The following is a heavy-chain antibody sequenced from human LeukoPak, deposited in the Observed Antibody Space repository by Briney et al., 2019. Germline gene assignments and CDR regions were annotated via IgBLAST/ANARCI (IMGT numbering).Heavy chain of an antibody. CDR3: ARVAYYYDSSGYSRPFDY. J-gene: IGHJ4*02. Sequence: ASVKVSCKASGYTFTSYFMHWVRQAPGQGLEWMGIINPSGGSTSYAQKFQGRVTMTRDTSTSTVYMELSSLRSEDTAVYYCARVAYYYDSSGYSRPFDYWGQGTLVTVSS. D-gene: IGHD3-22*01. CDR2: INPSGGST. CDR1: GYTFTSYF. V-gene: IGHV1-46*01.